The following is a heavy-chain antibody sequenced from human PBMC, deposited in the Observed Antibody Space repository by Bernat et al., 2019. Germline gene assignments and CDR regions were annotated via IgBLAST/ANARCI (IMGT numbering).Heavy chain of an antibody. CDR1: GFTFSSYA. Sequence: EVQLFESGGGLVQPGGSLRLSCAASGFTFSSYAMSWVRQAPGKWLDCVSAISGSGGSTYYADSVKGRFTISRDNSKNTLYLQMNSLRGEDTAVYYFAKAGQVVSGVIDYWGKGTRVTVSA. CDR2: ISGSGGST. CDR3: AKAGQVVSGVIDY. V-gene: IGHV3-23*01. J-gene: IGHJ4*02. D-gene: IGHD4-23*01.